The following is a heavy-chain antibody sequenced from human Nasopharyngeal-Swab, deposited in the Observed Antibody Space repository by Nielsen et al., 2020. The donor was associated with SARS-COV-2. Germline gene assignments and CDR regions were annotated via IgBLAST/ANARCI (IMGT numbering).Heavy chain of an antibody. D-gene: IGHD2-15*01. CDR2: IIPIFGTA. Sequence: WVRQAPGQGLEWMGGIIPIFGTANYAQKFQGRVTITADESTSTAYMELSSLRSEDTVVYYCAREEGLGYCSGGSCYSHAFDIWGQGTMVTVSS. CDR3: AREEGLGYCSGGSCYSHAFDI. J-gene: IGHJ3*02. V-gene: IGHV1-69*01.